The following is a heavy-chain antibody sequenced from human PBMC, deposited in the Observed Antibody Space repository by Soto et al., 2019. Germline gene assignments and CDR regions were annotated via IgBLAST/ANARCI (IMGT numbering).Heavy chain of an antibody. Sequence: PGGSLRLSCAASGFTFSNYAMSWVRQTPEEGLEWVSVISDSGAITYYADSVKGPFTISRDKSKNTLYLQMSDLRAEYTALYYCVKGITVTSTDRYLDFWGRGTLVTVSS. CDR3: VKGITVTSTDRYLDF. CDR2: ISDSGAIT. J-gene: IGHJ2*01. D-gene: IGHD3-16*01. CDR1: GFTFSNYA. V-gene: IGHV3-23*01.